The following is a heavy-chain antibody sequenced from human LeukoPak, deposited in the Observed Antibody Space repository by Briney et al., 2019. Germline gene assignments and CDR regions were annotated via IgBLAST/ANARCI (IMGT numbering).Heavy chain of an antibody. CDR1: GFTFSDYY. J-gene: IGHJ4*02. D-gene: IGHD3-22*01. Sequence: GGSLRLFCAASGFTFSDYYMSWIRQAPGKGLEWVSYISSSGSTIYYADSVKGRFTISRDNAKNSLYLQMNSLRAEDTAVYYCAREDLRDYYDSSGYYPYFDYWGQGTLVTVSS. CDR3: AREDLRDYYDSSGYYPYFDY. CDR2: ISSSGSTI. V-gene: IGHV3-11*01.